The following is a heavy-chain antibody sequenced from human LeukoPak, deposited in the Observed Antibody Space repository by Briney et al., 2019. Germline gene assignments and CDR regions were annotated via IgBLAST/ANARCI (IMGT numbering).Heavy chain of an antibody. Sequence: ASVKVSCKASGYTFTGYAISWVRQAPGQGLEWMGWVSAYNGATNYAQNFQDRVTMTTDTPTTTAYMELRSLRSDDTAVYYCARVDLYYDSSGYSQAANDYWGQGALVTVSS. D-gene: IGHD3-22*01. CDR1: GYTFTGYA. CDR3: ARVDLYYDSSGYSQAANDY. V-gene: IGHV1-18*01. J-gene: IGHJ4*02. CDR2: VSAYNGAT.